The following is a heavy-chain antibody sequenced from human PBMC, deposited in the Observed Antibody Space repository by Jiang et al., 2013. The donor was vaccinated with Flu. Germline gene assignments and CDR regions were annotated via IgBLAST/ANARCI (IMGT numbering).Heavy chain of an antibody. Sequence: SGAEVKTPGSSVKVSCEASGGTFSSFAISWVRQAPGQGLEWMGRIIPILAVANYAQNFQDRVTITADKSTGAAYMEVSSLRSEDTAVYYCAKETIEMPTTDLVFNYHPMDVWGKGTMVTVSS. CDR2: IIPILAVA. V-gene: IGHV1-69*04. J-gene: IGHJ6*04. CDR3: AKETIEMPTTDLVFNYHPMDV. CDR1: GGTFSSFA. D-gene: IGHD5-24*01.